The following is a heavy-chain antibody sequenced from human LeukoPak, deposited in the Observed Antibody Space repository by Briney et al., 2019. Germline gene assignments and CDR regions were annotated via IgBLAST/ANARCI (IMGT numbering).Heavy chain of an antibody. J-gene: IGHJ6*03. Sequence: VGSLRLSCAASGFTFSNAWMSWVRQGPGKGLEWIGRIKSKTDGGATDYAAPVKGRFTISRDDSKNTLYLQMNSLKTEDTAVYYCTTVRSPFYYDSGAYYYPKLDYYYYYMDVWGKGTTVIVSS. CDR1: GFTFSNAW. V-gene: IGHV3-15*01. CDR3: TTVRSPFYYDSGAYYYPKLDYYYYYMDV. CDR2: IKSKTDGGAT. D-gene: IGHD3-22*01.